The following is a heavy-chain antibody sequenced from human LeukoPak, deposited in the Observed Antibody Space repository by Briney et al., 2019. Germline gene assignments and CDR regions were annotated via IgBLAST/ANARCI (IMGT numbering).Heavy chain of an antibody. Sequence: SVKVSCKASGGTFRNYIFSWVRQAPGQGLEWMGGVMPMFNTSNYAQKFQGRVTITADENTSTVYMELSSLRSEDTAVYYCAKVQSEVVPIAMRGWFDPWGQGTLVAVSS. D-gene: IGHD2-2*01. V-gene: IGHV1-69*13. J-gene: IGHJ5*02. CDR3: AKVQSEVVPIAMRGWFDP. CDR1: GGTFRNYI. CDR2: VMPMFNTS.